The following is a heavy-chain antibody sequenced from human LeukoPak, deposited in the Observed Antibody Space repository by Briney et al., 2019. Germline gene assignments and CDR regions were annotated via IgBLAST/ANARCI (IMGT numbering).Heavy chain of an antibody. V-gene: IGHV3-74*01. CDR2: INTAGTTT. CDR1: GFTFDTDA. Sequence: GGSLRLSCAASGFTFDTDAIHWVRQAPGKGLVWVSRINTAGTTTNYADSVKGRFAISRDNAENTLYLHMNSLRAEDRAVYYCARGPPPTVFWSGYGRPLDYWGQGTLVTVSS. J-gene: IGHJ4*02. D-gene: IGHD3-3*01. CDR3: ARGPPPTVFWSGYGRPLDY.